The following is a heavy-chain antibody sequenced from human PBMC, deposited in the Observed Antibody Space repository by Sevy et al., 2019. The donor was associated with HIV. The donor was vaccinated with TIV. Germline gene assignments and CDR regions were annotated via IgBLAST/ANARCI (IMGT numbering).Heavy chain of an antibody. CDR3: AKGAKGIVVAPWAFDI. D-gene: IGHD6-19*01. Sequence: GGSLRLSCAASGFTFSSYAMSWVRQAPGKGLEWVSAISGSGGSTYYADSVKGRFTISRDNSKNTLNLQMNSLRAEDTAVYYCAKGAKGIVVAPWAFDIWGQGTMVTVSS. J-gene: IGHJ3*02. V-gene: IGHV3-23*01. CDR2: ISGSGGST. CDR1: GFTFSSYA.